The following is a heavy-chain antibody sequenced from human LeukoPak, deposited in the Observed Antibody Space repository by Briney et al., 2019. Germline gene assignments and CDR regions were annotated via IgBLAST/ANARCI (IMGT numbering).Heavy chain of an antibody. V-gene: IGHV3-74*01. D-gene: IGHD2-2*01. J-gene: IGHJ4*02. CDR3: ASWEVPAVMPQDY. CDR2: INSDGTST. CDR1: GFTFSSYA. Sequence: GGSLRLSCAASGFTFSSYAVSWVRQAPGKGLVWVSRINSDGTSTSYADSVKGRFTISRDNAKNTLYLQMNSLRAEDTAVYYCASWEVPAVMPQDYWGQGTLVTVSS.